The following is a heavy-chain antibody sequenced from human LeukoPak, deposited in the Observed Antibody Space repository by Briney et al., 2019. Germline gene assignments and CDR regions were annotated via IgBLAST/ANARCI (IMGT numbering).Heavy chain of an antibody. D-gene: IGHD3-3*01. CDR2: IYTSGSS. J-gene: IGHJ4*02. V-gene: IGHV4-59*10. CDR3: ARDKWSGFDY. CDR1: GGSFSGYY. Sequence: SETLSLTCAVYGGSFSGYYWSWLRQPAGKGLEWIGRIYTSGSSNYNPSLKSRVTISVDTSKNQVSLKLSSVTAADTAVYYCARDKWSGFDYWGQGTLVTVSS.